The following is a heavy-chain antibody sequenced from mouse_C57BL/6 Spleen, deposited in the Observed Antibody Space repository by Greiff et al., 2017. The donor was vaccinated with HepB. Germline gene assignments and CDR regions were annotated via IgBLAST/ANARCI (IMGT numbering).Heavy chain of an antibody. CDR2: ISGGGGNT. D-gene: IGHD2-3*01. CDR1: GFTFSSYT. J-gene: IGHJ2*01. V-gene: IGHV5-9*01. CDR3: ARVYDGYYPDY. Sequence: DVKLVESGGGLVKPGGSLKLSCAASGFTFSSYTMSWVRQTPEKRLEWVATISGGGGNTYYPDSVKGRFTISRDNAKNTLYLQMSSLRSEDTALYYCARVYDGYYPDYWGQGTTLTVSS.